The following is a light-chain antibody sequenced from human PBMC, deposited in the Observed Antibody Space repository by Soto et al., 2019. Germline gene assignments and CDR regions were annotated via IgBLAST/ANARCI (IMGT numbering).Light chain of an antibody. J-gene: IGLJ2*01. V-gene: IGLV2-14*03. CDR1: SSDIGDYDY. CDR3: SSYPSNTVI. CDR2: DVS. Sequence: QSALTQPAYVSGSPGQSITISCTGTSSDIGDYDYVSWYQQHPGKAPKLVIFDVSVRPSGVSDRFSGSKSGNTASLTISGLQAEDEADYYCSSYPSNTVIFGGGTKLTVL.